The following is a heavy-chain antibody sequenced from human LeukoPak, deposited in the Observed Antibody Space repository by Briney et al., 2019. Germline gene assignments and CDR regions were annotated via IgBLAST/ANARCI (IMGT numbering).Heavy chain of an antibody. V-gene: IGHV2-26*01. CDR1: GFSLSNARMG. Sequence: SGPVLVKPTETLTLTCTVSGFSLSNARMGVRWIRQPPGKALEWLAHIFSNDEKSYSTSLKSRLTISQDTSKSQVVLTMTNMDPVDTATYYCARTYDYGDPFDYWGQGTLVTVSS. J-gene: IGHJ4*02. CDR3: ARTYDYGDPFDY. D-gene: IGHD4-17*01. CDR2: IFSNDEK.